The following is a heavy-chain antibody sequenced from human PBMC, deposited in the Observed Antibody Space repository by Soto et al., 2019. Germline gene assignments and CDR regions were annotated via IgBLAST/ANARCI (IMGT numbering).Heavy chain of an antibody. CDR3: AKGQQLVKGRFDY. Sequence: EVQLVESGGGWVQPGRSLRVSCAASGFTFDDYAMHWVRQAPGKGLEWVSGISWNSGSIGYSYSVKGRFTISRDNAKNSLYLQMNSLRAEDTALYYCAKGQQLVKGRFDYWGQGTLVTVSS. D-gene: IGHD6-13*01. CDR1: GFTFDDYA. V-gene: IGHV3-9*01. CDR2: ISWNSGSI. J-gene: IGHJ4*02.